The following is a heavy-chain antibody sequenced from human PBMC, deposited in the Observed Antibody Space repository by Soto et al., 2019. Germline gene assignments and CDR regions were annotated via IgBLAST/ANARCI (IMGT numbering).Heavy chain of an antibody. CDR3: TRADSDVVILPDVRPWFDL. D-gene: IGHD2-21*02. Sequence: ASVKVSCKTSGYDFFKYNMHWVRQAPGQGLEWMGVINPNGGYTRHTQKFQGRVIMTRDTSSKIVYMELSGLTSEDTAMYYCTRADSDVVILPDVRPWFDLWGQGAMVTVSS. CDR1: GYDFFKYN. CDR2: INPNGGYT. V-gene: IGHV1-46*01. J-gene: IGHJ4*02.